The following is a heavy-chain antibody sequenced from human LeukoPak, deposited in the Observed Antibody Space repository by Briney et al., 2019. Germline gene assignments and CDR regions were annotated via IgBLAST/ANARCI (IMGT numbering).Heavy chain of an antibody. V-gene: IGHV3-30*02. CDR2: IRYDGSNK. Sequence: RGGSLRLSCAASGFTFSSYDMHWVRQARGKGLEGVAFIRYDGSNKYYADSVKGGFTISRDNSKNTLHLQIDSLRAEDTAIYYCAKDMKARMYHYSWSGYYFDSWGQGTLVTVSS. CDR1: GFTFSSYD. J-gene: IGHJ4*02. D-gene: IGHD3-3*01. CDR3: AKDMKARMYHYSWSGYYFDS.